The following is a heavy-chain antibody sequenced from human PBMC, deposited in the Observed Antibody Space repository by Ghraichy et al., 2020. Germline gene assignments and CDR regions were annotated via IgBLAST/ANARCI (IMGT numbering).Heavy chain of an antibody. CDR1: GGSISSYY. CDR3: ARQGGSSGYYHVSFVY. J-gene: IGHJ4*02. Sequence: SQTLSLTCTVSGGSISSYYWSWIRQPPGKGLVWIGYISYSGSTNYNPSLKSRVTISVDTSKKQFSLMLSSVTAADTALYYCARQGGSSGYYHVSFVYWGQGTLFTVSS. D-gene: IGHD3-22*01. V-gene: IGHV4-59*08. CDR2: ISYSGST.